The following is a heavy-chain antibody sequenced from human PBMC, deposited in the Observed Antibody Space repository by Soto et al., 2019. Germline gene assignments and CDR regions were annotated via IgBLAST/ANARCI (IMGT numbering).Heavy chain of an antibody. CDR1: GYSISSGHY. D-gene: IGHD3-16*01. CDR3: ARSGGGSDYYYYYGMDV. Sequence: SETLSLTCAVSGYSISSGHYWGWIRQPPGKGLEWIGSIYHSGSTYYNPSLKSRVTISVDTSKNQFSLKLSSVTAADTAVYYCARSGGGSDYYYYYGMDVWGQGTTVTVSS. V-gene: IGHV4-38-2*01. J-gene: IGHJ6*02. CDR2: IYHSGST.